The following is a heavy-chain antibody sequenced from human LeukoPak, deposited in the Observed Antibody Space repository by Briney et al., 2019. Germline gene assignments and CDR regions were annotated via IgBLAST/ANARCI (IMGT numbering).Heavy chain of an antibody. CDR1: GFTFSSYA. CDR3: AKVVYSGYGPADY. D-gene: IGHD5-12*01. CDR2: ISGSGGGT. V-gene: IGHV3-23*01. J-gene: IGHJ4*02. Sequence: GGSLRLSCAASGFTFSSYAMSWVRQAPGKGLEWVSTISGSGGGTYYTDSVKGRSTISRDNSKNTLYLQLSSLRAEETAVYYCAKVVYSGYGPADYWGQGTLVTVSS.